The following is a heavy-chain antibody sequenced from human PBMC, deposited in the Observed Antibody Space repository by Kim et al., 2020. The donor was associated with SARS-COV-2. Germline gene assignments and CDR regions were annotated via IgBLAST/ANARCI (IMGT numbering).Heavy chain of an antibody. CDR3: ARLSSSWPPVDPWFDP. V-gene: IGHV4-39*01. J-gene: IGHJ5*02. CDR2: IYYSGST. CDR1: GGSISSSSYY. Sequence: SETLSLTCTVSGGSISSSSYYWGWIRQPPGKGLEWIGSIYYSGSTYYNPSLKSRVTISVDTSKNQFSLKLSSVTAADTAVYYCARLSSSWPPVDPWFDPWGQGTLVTVAS. D-gene: IGHD6-13*01.